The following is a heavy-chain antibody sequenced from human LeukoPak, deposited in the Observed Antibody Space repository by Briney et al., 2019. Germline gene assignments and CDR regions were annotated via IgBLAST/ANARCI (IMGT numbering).Heavy chain of an antibody. CDR3: ARDRLVVVAATGTAISHAIFDY. D-gene: IGHD2-15*01. CDR2: INPNSGGT. CDR1: GYTFTGYY. V-gene: IGHV1-2*02. J-gene: IGHJ4*02. Sequence: ASVKVSCKAPGYTFTGYYMHWVRQAPGQGLEWMGWINPNSGGTNYAQKFQGRVTMTRDTSISTAYMELSRLRSDDTAVYYCARDRLVVVAATGTAISHAIFDYWGQGTLVTVSS.